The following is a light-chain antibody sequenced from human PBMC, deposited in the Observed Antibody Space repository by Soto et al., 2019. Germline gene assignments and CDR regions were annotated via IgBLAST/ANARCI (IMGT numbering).Light chain of an antibody. CDR2: DAS. CDR3: HQHSNWPLT. CDR1: RSLGSN. J-gene: IGKJ4*01. V-gene: IGKV3-15*01. Sequence: KVMTQPPATLSVSPGERATLSCRAGRSLGSNLAWYQQKPGQAPRLLIYDASTRATGVPDRFSGSGSRTDFTLTISSLEPEDFAVYYCHQHSNWPLTFGGGTMVDIK.